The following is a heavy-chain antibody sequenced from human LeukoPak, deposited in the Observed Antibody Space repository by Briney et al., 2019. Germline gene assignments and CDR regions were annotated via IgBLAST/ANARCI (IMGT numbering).Heavy chain of an antibody. CDR2: IDPSDSYT. J-gene: IGHJ3*02. CDR3: ARGVGATNWRGRFGHDAFDI. Sequence: GESLKISCKGSGYSFTSYWISWVRQMPGKGLEWMGRIDPSDSYTNYSPSFQGHVTISADKSISTAYLQWSSLKASDTAMYYCARGVGATNWRGRFGHDAFDIWGQGTMVTVSP. V-gene: IGHV5-10-1*01. CDR1: GYSFTSYW. D-gene: IGHD1-26*01.